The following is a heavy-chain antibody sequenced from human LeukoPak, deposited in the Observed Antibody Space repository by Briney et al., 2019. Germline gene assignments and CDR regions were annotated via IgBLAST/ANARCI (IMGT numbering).Heavy chain of an antibody. CDR3: AKVGRGEAAADTEPDY. V-gene: IGHV3-23*01. Sequence: GGSLRLSCAASGFTLSSYAMGWVRQAPGKGLEWVSAISGSGGSTYYADSVKGRFTISRDNSKNTLYLQMNSLRAEDTAVYYCAKVGRGEAAADTEPDYWGQGTLVTVSS. CDR1: GFTLSSYA. D-gene: IGHD6-13*01. CDR2: ISGSGGST. J-gene: IGHJ4*02.